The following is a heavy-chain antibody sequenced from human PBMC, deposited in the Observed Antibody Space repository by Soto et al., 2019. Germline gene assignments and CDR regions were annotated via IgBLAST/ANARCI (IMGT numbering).Heavy chain of an antibody. CDR2: ISGYNGKS. CDR3: ARIADCSTTSCSFPSRFHVRGYYYYYGLDV. J-gene: IGHJ6*02. D-gene: IGHD2-2*01. V-gene: IGHV1-18*04. Sequence: QAQLVQSGAEVKKPGASVKVTCKASGYTFSSYGISWGRQAPGQGLEWVGWISGYNGKSNYAQNYEGRVTMIMDTSTSTAYMELSSLRSDDTAVYYCARIADCSTTSCSFPSRFHVRGYYYYYGLDVWGQGTTVTVSS. CDR1: GYTFSSYG.